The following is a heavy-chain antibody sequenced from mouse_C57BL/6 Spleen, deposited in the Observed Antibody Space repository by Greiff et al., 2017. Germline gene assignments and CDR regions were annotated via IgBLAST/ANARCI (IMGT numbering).Heavy chain of an antibody. CDR1: GYTLTSYW. Sequence: QVQLQQPGAELVMPGASVKLSCKASGYTLTSYWMHWVKQRPGQGLEWIGEIDPSDSYTNYNQKFKGKSTLTVDKSSSTAYMQLSSLTSEDSAVYYCATVTTVVPFDVWGTGTTVTVSS. CDR3: ATVTTVVPFDV. J-gene: IGHJ1*03. V-gene: IGHV1-69*01. CDR2: IDPSDSYT. D-gene: IGHD1-1*01.